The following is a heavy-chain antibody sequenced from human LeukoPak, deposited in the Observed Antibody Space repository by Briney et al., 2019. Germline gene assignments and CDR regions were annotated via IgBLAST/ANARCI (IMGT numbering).Heavy chain of an antibody. V-gene: IGHV4-59*08. Sequence: PSETLSLTCTVSGRSITTFYWSWIRQPPGKGLEWIGYISYSGSTNYNPSLKSRVTMSVDTSKNQFSLKLSSVTASDAAVYYCGEHEAISAYIYGYWFDPWGQGTLVTVSS. CDR1: GRSITTFY. CDR3: GEHEAISAYIYGYWFDP. CDR2: ISYSGST. D-gene: IGHD5-18*01. J-gene: IGHJ5*02.